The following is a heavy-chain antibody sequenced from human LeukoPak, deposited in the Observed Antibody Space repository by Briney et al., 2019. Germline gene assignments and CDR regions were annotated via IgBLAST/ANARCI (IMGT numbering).Heavy chain of an antibody. Sequence: PGGSLRLSCAASGFTFSSYWMHWVRQAPGKGLVWVSRINSDGSSTSYADSVKGRFTISRDNAKNTLYLQMNSLRAEDTAAYYCARYIHSDYGDPPGYWGQGTLVTVSS. D-gene: IGHD4-17*01. V-gene: IGHV3-74*01. CDR2: INSDGSST. CDR1: GFTFSSYW. J-gene: IGHJ4*02. CDR3: ARYIHSDYGDPPGY.